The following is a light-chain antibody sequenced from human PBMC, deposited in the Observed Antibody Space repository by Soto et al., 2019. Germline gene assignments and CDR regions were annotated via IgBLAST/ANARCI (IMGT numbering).Light chain of an antibody. J-gene: IGKJ4*01. CDR1: QTISSY. V-gene: IGKV1-39*01. Sequence: DIQMTQSPSSLSASVGDRVTITCRASQTISSYLNWYQQKPGKAPKLLIYAASGLQSGVPSRFSGSGSGTDFTLTISSLQPEDFVIYYCQQSSSFPLTFGGGTKVEIK. CDR2: AAS. CDR3: QQSSSFPLT.